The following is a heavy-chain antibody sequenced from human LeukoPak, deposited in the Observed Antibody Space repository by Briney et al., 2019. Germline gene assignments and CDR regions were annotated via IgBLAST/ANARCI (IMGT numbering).Heavy chain of an antibody. Sequence: PSETLSLTCTVSGGSISSYYWSWIRKPPGKGLEWIGYIYYSGSTNYNPSLKSRVTISVDTSKNQFSLKLSSVTAADTAVYYCARSHITMVRGVIKYFDYWGQGTLVTVSS. J-gene: IGHJ4*02. CDR2: IYYSGST. V-gene: IGHV4-59*08. CDR1: GGSISSYY. CDR3: ARSHITMVRGVIKYFDY. D-gene: IGHD3-10*01.